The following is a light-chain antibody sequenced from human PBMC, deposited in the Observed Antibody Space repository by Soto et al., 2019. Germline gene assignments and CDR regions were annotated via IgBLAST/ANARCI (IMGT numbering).Light chain of an antibody. J-gene: IGLJ1*01. CDR1: SSNTGSYP. V-gene: IGLV1-47*02. CDR3: AACDASLSGHV. Sequence: QSALTQSPSASGTPGQRVTISCYGSSSNTGSYPVYWYQQLPGTAPKLLINSDDQRPSGVPDRFSASKSGTSASLAISGLRSEDEDDYYCAACDASLSGHVFGAGTQVTVL. CDR2: SDD.